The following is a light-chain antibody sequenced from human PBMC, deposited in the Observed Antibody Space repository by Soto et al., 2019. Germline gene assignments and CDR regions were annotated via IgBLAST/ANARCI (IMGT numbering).Light chain of an antibody. CDR3: SSYTSSTTLSVV. V-gene: IGLV2-14*01. J-gene: IGLJ2*01. CDR2: GVI. Sequence: QSVLTQPASVSGSPGQSITISCTGTSSDVGGYNYVSWYQQHPGKAPKLMIYGVINRPSVVSNRFSGSKSGNTASLTISGLQAEDEADYYCSSYTSSTTLSVVFGGGTKVTVL. CDR1: SSDVGGYNY.